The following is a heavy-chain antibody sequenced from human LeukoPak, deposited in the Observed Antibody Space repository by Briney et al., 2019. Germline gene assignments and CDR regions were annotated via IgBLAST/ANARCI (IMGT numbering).Heavy chain of an antibody. V-gene: IGHV4-39*01. J-gene: IGHJ3*02. Sequence: SETLSLTCAVYGGSFSGYYWGWIRQPPGKGLEWIGSIYYSGSTYYNPSLKSRVTISVDTSKNQFSLKLSSVTVADTALYYCARHVRSFATDIWGQGTMVTVSS. CDR1: GGSFSGYY. CDR2: IYYSGST. D-gene: IGHD1-26*01. CDR3: ARHVRSFATDI.